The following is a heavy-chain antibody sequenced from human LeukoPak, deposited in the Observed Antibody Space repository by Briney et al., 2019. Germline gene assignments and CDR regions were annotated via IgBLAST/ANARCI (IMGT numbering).Heavy chain of an antibody. CDR2: ISGSGGST. CDR3: ARGPITPVAGFSDY. V-gene: IGHV3-23*01. Sequence: GGSLRLSCAASGFTFSSNARSWVRQAPGKGREGVSAISGSGGSTYYADSVKGRFTISRDNSKNTLYLQMNSLRAEDTAVYYCARGPITPVAGFSDYWGQGTLVTVSS. CDR1: GFTFSSNA. J-gene: IGHJ4*02. D-gene: IGHD6-19*01.